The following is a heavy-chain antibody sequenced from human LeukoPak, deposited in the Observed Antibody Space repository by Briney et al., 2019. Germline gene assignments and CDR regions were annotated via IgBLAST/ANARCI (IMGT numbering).Heavy chain of an antibody. D-gene: IGHD5-18*01. J-gene: IGHJ6*03. V-gene: IGHV4-34*01. CDR1: GGSFSGYY. Sequence: PSETLSLTCGVNGGSFSGYYWSWIRQPPGKGLEWIGEINHSGITNYNPSLKSRVTISVDTSKNQFSLKLSSVTAADTAVYYCAREAWIQLWLPPDYYYYMDVWGKGTTVTVSS. CDR2: INHSGIT. CDR3: AREAWIQLWLPPDYYYYMDV.